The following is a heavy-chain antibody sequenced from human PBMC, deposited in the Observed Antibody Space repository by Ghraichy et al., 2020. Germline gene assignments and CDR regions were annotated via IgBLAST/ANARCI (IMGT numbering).Heavy chain of an antibody. J-gene: IGHJ4*02. CDR1: GFTFSNYA. V-gene: IGHV3-23*01. D-gene: IGHD5-18*01. CDR2: ISGSGGST. Sequence: GGSLRLSCVASGFTFSNYAMSWVRQAPGKGLEWVSTISGSGGSTYYADSVKGRFTISRDNSKNTLYLQMDSLRAEDTAVYYCAKDRAAGYSYGYFDYWGQGTLVTVSS. CDR3: AKDRAAGYSYGYFDY.